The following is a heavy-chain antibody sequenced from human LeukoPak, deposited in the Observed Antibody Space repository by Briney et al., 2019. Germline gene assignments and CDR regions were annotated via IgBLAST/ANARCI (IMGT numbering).Heavy chain of an antibody. J-gene: IGHJ4*02. Sequence: PGGSLRLSCAASGFTFDDYGMSWVRQTPGKGLEWIGEINHSGYTNDSPSLKSRVTLSIDTSRKQFSLNLRSVTVADAGIYYCTRMTTGHDYWGQGTLVTVSS. D-gene: IGHD4-17*01. CDR1: GFTFDDYG. CDR3: TRMTTGHDY. CDR2: INHSGYT. V-gene: IGHV4-34*01.